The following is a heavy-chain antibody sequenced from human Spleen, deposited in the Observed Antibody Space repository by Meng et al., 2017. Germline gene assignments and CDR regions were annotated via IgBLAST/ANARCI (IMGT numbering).Heavy chain of an antibody. CDR3: GLGYYYGSETFDA. CDR1: GFTFSSYA. Sequence: GESLKISCAASGFTFSSYAMHWVRQAPGKGLEWVAVISYDGSNKYYADSVRGRFTISRDNAKKSLYLQMNSLRVEDTAVYYCGLGYYYGSETFDAWGQGTLVTVSS. J-gene: IGHJ5*02. V-gene: IGHV3-30*07. D-gene: IGHD3-10*01. CDR2: ISYDGSNK.